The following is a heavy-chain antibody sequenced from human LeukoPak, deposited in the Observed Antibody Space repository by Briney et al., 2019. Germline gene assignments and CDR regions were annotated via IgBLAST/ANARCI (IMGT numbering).Heavy chain of an antibody. J-gene: IGHJ3*02. V-gene: IGHV4-38-2*02. Sequence: SETLSLTCTVSGYSISSGYYWGWIRQPPGKGLEWIGSIYHSGSTYYNPSLKSRVTVSVDTSKNQFSLKLSSVTAADTAVYYCARDTYCGGDCYGDDAFDIWRQGTMVTVSS. D-gene: IGHD2-21*01. CDR3: ARDTYCGGDCYGDDAFDI. CDR2: IYHSGST. CDR1: GYSISSGYY.